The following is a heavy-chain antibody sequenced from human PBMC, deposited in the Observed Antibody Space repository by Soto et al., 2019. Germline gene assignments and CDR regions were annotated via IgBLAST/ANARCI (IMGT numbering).Heavy chain of an antibody. CDR3: ARDRRYFDWPDYYYYGMDV. CDR2: INYSGST. CDR1: GDSISSSSYY. J-gene: IGHJ6*02. V-gene: IGHV4-39*02. D-gene: IGHD3-9*01. Sequence: PSETLSLTCTVSGDSISSSSYYWGWIRQPPGKGLEWIGNINYSGSTYYNPSLQSRVTTSVDTSKNQFSLKLSSVTAADTAVYYCARDRRYFDWPDYYYYGMDVWGQGTTVTVSS.